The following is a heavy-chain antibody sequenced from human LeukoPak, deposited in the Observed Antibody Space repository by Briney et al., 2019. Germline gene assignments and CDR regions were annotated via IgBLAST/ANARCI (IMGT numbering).Heavy chain of an antibody. CDR2: ISGSGGST. D-gene: IGHD3-22*01. J-gene: IGHJ4*02. Sequence: GGSLRLSCAASGFTFSSYAMSWVRQAPGKGLEWVSAISGSGGSTYYADSVRGRFTISRDNSKNTLYLQMNSLRAEDTAVYYCAKGRGVVISPWPYWGQGTLVTVSS. V-gene: IGHV3-23*01. CDR3: AKGRGVVISPWPY. CDR1: GFTFSSYA.